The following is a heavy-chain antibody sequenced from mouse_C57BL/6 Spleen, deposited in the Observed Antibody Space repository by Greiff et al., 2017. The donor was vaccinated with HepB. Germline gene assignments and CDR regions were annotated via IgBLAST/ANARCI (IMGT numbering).Heavy chain of an antibody. J-gene: IGHJ4*01. D-gene: IGHD1-1*01. CDR3: AREGYGSSYPYAMDY. V-gene: IGHV1-81*01. Sequence: VQLQESGAELARPGASVKLSCKASGYTFTSYGISWVKQRTGQGLEWIGEIYPRSGNTYYNEKFKGKATLTADKSSSTAYMELRSLTSEDSAVYFCAREGYGSSYPYAMDYWGQGTSVTVSS. CDR1: GYTFTSYG. CDR2: IYPRSGNT.